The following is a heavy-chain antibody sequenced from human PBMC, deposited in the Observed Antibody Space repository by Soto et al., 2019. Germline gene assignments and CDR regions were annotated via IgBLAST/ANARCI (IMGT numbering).Heavy chain of an antibody. CDR2: IIPIFGTA. D-gene: IGHD3-22*01. V-gene: IGHV1-69*12. CDR3: ARSAMIVVVIAYNWVDP. J-gene: IGHJ5*02. Sequence: QVQLVQSGAEVKKPGSSVKVSCKASGGTFSSYAISWVRQAPGQGLEWMGGIIPIFGTANYAQKFQGRVTITADESTSTAYMELSSLRSEDTAVYYCARSAMIVVVIAYNWVDPWGQGTLVTVSS. CDR1: GGTFSSYA.